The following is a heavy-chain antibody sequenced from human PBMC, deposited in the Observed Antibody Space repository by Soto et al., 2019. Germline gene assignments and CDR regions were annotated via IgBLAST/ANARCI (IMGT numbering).Heavy chain of an antibody. CDR2: IRSKASGGTA. CDR3: TRDQPITP. V-gene: IGHV3-49*04. Sequence: GGSLRLSCTAAGFTFGDYAMSWVRQAPGKGLEWVGFIRSKASGGTAEYAASVKGRFTFSRDDSKSIAYLQMNSLKTEDTAIYYCTRDQPITPWGQGTMVTVSS. CDR1: GFTFGDYA. J-gene: IGHJ3*01. D-gene: IGHD3-10*01.